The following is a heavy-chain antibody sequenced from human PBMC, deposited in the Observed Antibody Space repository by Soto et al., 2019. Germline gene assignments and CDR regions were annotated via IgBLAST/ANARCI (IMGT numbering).Heavy chain of an antibody. D-gene: IGHD3-3*01. J-gene: IGHJ6*02. Sequence: GASVKVSCKASGGTFSSYAISWVRQAPGQGLEWMGGIIPIFGTANYAQKFQGRVTITADESTSTAYMELSSLRSEDTAVYYCARTNRGRYDFWSLYYGMDVWGQGTTVTV. CDR2: IIPIFGTA. V-gene: IGHV1-69*13. CDR3: ARTNRGRYDFWSLYYGMDV. CDR1: GGTFSSYA.